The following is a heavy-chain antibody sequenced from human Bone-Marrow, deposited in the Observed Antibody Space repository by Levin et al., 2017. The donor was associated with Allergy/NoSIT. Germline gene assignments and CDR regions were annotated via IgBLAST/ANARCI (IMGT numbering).Heavy chain of an antibody. J-gene: IGHJ6*02. Sequence: RGESLKISCKAFEYSFSDNYIHWVRQAPGQGLEWMGWMNPNAGGTYYAQKFEGRVTMTGDTSISTAYMELSSLTSDDTAVYFCARDVFRFSTGWRGMDVWGQGTTVIVSS. CDR1: EYSFSDNY. D-gene: IGHD2-8*02. CDR2: MNPNAGGT. V-gene: IGHV1-2*02. CDR3: ARDVFRFSTGWRGMDV.